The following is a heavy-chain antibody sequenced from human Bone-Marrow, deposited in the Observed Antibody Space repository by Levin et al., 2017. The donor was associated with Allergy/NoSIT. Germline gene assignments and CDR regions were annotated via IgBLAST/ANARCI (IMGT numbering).Heavy chain of an antibody. D-gene: IGHD3-10*01. J-gene: IGHJ3*02. CDR1: GFTFSSYA. V-gene: IGHV3-30-3*01. CDR3: ARENYYGSGILGALDI. Sequence: SCAASGFTFSSYAIQWVRQAPGKGLDWVAVISFDGNNKYYADSVRGRFTISRDNSKNTLYLQMNGLRAEDSAVYYCARENYYGSGILGALDIWGQGTMVTVSS. CDR2: ISFDGNNK.